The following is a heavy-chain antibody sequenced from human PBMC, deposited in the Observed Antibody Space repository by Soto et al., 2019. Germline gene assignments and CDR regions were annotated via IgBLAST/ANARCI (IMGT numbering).Heavy chain of an antibody. J-gene: IGHJ5*02. CDR1: GGSISSSSYY. CDR2: IYYRGST. Sequence: QLQLQESGPGLVKPSETLSLTCTVSGGSISSSSYYWGWIRQPPGKGLEWIGSIYYRGSTYYNPSLKSRVTRAVDTSKNQFSQKLSSVTAADTAVYYCARHPIRRVEYSSSSADGGWFDPGGQGTLVTVSS. D-gene: IGHD6-6*01. CDR3: ARHPIRRVEYSSSSADGGWFDP. V-gene: IGHV4-39*01.